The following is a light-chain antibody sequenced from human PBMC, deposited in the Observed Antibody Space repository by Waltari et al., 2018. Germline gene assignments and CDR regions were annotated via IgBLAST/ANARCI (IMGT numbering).Light chain of an antibody. V-gene: IGLV3-19*01. Sequence: SSELTQDPAVSVALGQTVTLTCQGDNVGAYYPTWYQQKPGQAPTLVIYGRNNRPSGIPDRFSVITSGNIATLTITGAQAEDEADYYCNCRDNSGKHVGFGGGTKLTVL. CDR2: GRN. CDR1: NVGAYY. J-gene: IGLJ3*02. CDR3: NCRDNSGKHVG.